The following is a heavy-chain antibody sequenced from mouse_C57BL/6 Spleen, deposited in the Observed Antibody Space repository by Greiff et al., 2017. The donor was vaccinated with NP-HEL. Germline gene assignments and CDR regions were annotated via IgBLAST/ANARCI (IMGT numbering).Heavy chain of an antibody. D-gene: IGHD2-4*01. CDR2: IDPSDSYT. Sequence: QVQLQQPGAELVKPGASVKLSCKASGYTFTSYWMQWVKQRPGQGLEWIGEIDPSDSYTTYNQKFKGKATLTVDTSSSTAYMQLSSLTSEDSAVYYCARRVYYDYWFDYWGQGTTLTVSS. CDR3: ARRVYYDYWFDY. V-gene: IGHV1-50*01. J-gene: IGHJ2*01. CDR1: GYTFTSYW.